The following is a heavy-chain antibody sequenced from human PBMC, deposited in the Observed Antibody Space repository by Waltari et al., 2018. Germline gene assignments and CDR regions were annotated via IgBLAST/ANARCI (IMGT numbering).Heavy chain of an antibody. CDR3: ARDLGRGSGADFDY. Sequence: QVKLGQCGAEVRTPGSSVKCSCKASGCTFSSYAIRWVLQAPGQGLEWMGRIIPIFGTANYAQKFQGRVTITADKSTGTADMERSSLRSEDTAVYYCARDLGRGSGADFDYWGQGTLVTVSS. D-gene: IGHD1-26*01. J-gene: IGHJ4*02. CDR1: GCTFSSYA. CDR2: IIPIFGTA. V-gene: IGHV1-69*08.